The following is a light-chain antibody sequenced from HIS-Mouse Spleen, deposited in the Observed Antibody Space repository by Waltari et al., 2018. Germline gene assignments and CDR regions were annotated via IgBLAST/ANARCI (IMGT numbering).Light chain of an antibody. J-gene: IGLJ2*01. CDR3: YSAADNNPVV. V-gene: IGLV3-27*01. CDR2: KDS. CDR1: VLAKKY. Sequence: SYELTQPSSVSVSPGQTARITCSGDVLAKKYARWFQQKPGQAPVLVIYKDSERPSRILERCSGSSSGTTVTLTISGAQVEDEADYYCYSAADNNPVVFGGGTKLTVL.